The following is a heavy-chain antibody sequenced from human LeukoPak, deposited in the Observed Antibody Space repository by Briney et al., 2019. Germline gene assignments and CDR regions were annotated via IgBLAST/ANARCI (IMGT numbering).Heavy chain of an antibody. J-gene: IGHJ4*02. Sequence: SETLSLTCAVYGGSFSGYYWSWIRQPPGKGLEWIGEINHSGSTNYNPSLKSRVTISVDTSKNQFSLKLSSVTAADTAVYYCARVRAGGIDYWGQGTLVTVSS. CDR1: GGSFSGYY. CDR3: ARVRAGGIDY. CDR2: INHSGST. V-gene: IGHV4-34*01. D-gene: IGHD1-26*01.